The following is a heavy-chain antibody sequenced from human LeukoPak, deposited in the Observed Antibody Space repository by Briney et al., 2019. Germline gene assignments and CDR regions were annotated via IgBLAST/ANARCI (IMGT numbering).Heavy chain of an antibody. Sequence: PGGSLRLSCAASGFTFSSYSMNWVRQAPGKGLEWVSGFNYNGGATGYADSVKGRFTISRDNSKNSLYLQMNSLRAEDTALYYCARNELGTYYFDYWGQGSLVTVSS. V-gene: IGHV3-20*04. CDR1: GFTFSSYS. D-gene: IGHD7-27*01. J-gene: IGHJ4*02. CDR3: ARNELGTYYFDY. CDR2: FNYNGGAT.